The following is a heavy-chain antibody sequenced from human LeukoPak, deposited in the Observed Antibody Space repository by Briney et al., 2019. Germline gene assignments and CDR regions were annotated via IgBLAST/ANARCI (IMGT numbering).Heavy chain of an antibody. J-gene: IGHJ3*02. CDR2: ISYDGSNK. Sequence: PGGSLRLSCAASGFTFSSYAMHWVRQAPGKGLEWVAVISYDGSNKYYADSVKGRFTISRDNSKNTLYLQMNSLRAEDTAVYYCARDLSDLTAGPVGAFDIWGQGTMVTVSS. V-gene: IGHV3-30-3*01. D-gene: IGHD2-21*02. CDR3: ARDLSDLTAGPVGAFDI. CDR1: GFTFSSYA.